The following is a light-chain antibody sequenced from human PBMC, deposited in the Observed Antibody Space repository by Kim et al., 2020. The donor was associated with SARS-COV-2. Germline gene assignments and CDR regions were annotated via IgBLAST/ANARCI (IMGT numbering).Light chain of an antibody. J-gene: IGLJ3*02. Sequence: QSALTQPASVSGSPGQSITISCNGTSSDVGGYNYVSWYQQHPGKAPKLMIYDVSNRPSGVSNRFSGSKSGNTASLTISGLQAEDEADYYCNSYTSSSTLVFGGGTQLTVL. V-gene: IGLV2-14*03. CDR2: DVS. CDR1: SSDVGGYNY. CDR3: NSYTSSSTLV.